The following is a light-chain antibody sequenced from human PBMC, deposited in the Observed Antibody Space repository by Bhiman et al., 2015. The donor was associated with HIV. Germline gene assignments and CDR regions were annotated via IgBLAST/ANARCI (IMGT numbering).Light chain of an antibody. J-gene: IGLJ2*01. V-gene: IGLV2-14*03. Sequence: QSALTQPASVSGSPGQSITISCTGSGSDVGGYNHVSWYQQHPGKAPKLMIYDVSNRPSGVSNRFSGSKSGNTASLTISGLQADDEADYYCAAWDDTLAVVFGGGTKLTVL. CDR3: AAWDDTLAVV. CDR1: GSDVGGYNH. CDR2: DVS.